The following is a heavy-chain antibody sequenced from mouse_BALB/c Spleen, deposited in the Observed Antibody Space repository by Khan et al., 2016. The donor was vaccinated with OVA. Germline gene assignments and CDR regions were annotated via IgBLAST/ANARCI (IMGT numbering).Heavy chain of an antibody. CDR3: ARDRIDY. J-gene: IGHJ2*01. CDR1: GYTFSNYW. V-gene: IGHV1-7*01. Sequence: QVQLQQSGAELVKPGASVKMSCKASGYTFSNYWIHWVKQRPGQGLEWIGYINPSSGHTYYNQTFNDKATLTTDKSSSTAYMQLSSLTSEDSAVDYCARDRIDYWGQGTTLTVSS. CDR2: INPSSGHT.